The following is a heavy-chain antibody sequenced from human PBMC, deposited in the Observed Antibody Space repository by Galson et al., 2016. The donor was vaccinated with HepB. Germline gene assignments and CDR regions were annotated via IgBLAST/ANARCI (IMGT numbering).Heavy chain of an antibody. V-gene: IGHV3-7*03. J-gene: IGHJ4*02. Sequence: SLKLSCAASGFTFGDHYMDWVRQAPGKGLEWVANIKEDGDEEFYVDSVKGRFTISRDNAKNSLFLQMNSLTTHDTAVYYCAKGPPNLAYWGQGALVTVSS. CDR1: GFTFGDHY. CDR3: AKGPPNLAY. CDR2: IKEDGDEE.